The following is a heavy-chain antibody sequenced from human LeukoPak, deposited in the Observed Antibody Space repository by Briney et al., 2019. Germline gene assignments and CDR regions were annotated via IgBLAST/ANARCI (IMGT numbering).Heavy chain of an antibody. Sequence: RGSLRLSCAASGFTFSSYWMHRVRQAPGKGLVWVSRIKSDGSNTNYADSVKGRFAISRDNAKNTLHLQMNSLRAEDRAVYYCARGGYYGSGRYYFDSWGQGTLVTVSS. CDR2: IKSDGSNT. J-gene: IGHJ4*02. CDR1: GFTFSSYW. V-gene: IGHV3-74*01. D-gene: IGHD3-3*01. CDR3: ARGGYYGSGRYYFDS.